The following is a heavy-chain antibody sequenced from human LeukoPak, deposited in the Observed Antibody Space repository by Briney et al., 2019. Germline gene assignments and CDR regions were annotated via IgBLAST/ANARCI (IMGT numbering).Heavy chain of an antibody. J-gene: IGHJ4*02. CDR3: AKDRYGGYSYSNFDY. D-gene: IGHD5-18*01. V-gene: IGHV3-23*01. CDR2: ISGSGGST. CDR1: GFTFSSYA. Sequence: GGSLRLSCAASGFTFSSYAMSWVRQAPGKGLEWVSAISGSGGSTYYADSVKGRFTISRDNSKNTLYLQMNSLRAEDTAVYYCAKDRYGGYSYSNFDYWGQGTLVTVSS.